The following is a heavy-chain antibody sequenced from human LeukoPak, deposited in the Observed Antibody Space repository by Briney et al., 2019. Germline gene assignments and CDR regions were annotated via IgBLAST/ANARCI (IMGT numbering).Heavy chain of an antibody. D-gene: IGHD5-18*01. CDR1: DYSICSDYY. CDR2: IFHNGST. CDR3: ARIEDVTRGYNHAYYFDY. V-gene: IGHV4-38-2*02. Sequence: SETLSLTCTVSDYSICSDYYWGWIGQPPGKRLEWIGNIFHNGSTYYNPSLKSRVTMSIDTSKKQFSLKLRTATAADTAVYYCARIEDVTRGYNHAYYFDYWGQGTLVTVSS. J-gene: IGHJ4*02.